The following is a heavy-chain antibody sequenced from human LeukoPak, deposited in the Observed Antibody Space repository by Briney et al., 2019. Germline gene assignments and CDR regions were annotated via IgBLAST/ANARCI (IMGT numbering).Heavy chain of an antibody. CDR1: GFTLSSYS. CDR2: IRGSGTGT. D-gene: IGHD6-6*01. V-gene: IGHV3-21*01. J-gene: IGHJ4*02. Sequence: GGSLRLSCAASGFTLSSYSMSWVRQAPGKGLEWVSSIRGSGTGTHYADSVKGRFTISRDNAKNSLYLQMNSLRAEDTAVYYCARWPYSSSYYFDYWGQGTLVTVSS. CDR3: ARWPYSSSYYFDY.